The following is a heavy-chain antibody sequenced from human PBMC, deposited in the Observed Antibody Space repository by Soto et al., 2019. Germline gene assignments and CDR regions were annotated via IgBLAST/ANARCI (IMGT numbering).Heavy chain of an antibody. CDR3: ARHFRRVATFDY. Sequence: PSETLSLTCTVSGGSISSSSYYWGWIRQPPGKGLEWIGSIYYSGSTYYNPSLKSRVTISVDTSKNQFSLKLSSVTAADTAVYYCARHFRRVATFDYWGQGTLVTVSS. CDR1: GGSISSSSYY. V-gene: IGHV4-39*01. J-gene: IGHJ4*02. CDR2: IYYSGST.